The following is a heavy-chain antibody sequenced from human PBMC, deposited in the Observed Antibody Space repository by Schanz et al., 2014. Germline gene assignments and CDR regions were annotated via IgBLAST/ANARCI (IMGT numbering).Heavy chain of an antibody. V-gene: IGHV1-46*01. Sequence: QVQLVQSGAEVKKPGASVKVSCKSSGYTFTDYHIHWVRQAPGQGLEWMGIINPTGGSTSYAQRFQGRVTVTRDTSTSTVYMELSSLRSEDTAVYYCARAAYGGYTSTPLRYWGQGTLVTVSS. CDR3: ARAAYGGYTSTPLRY. CDR2: INPTGGST. D-gene: IGHD5-12*01. CDR1: GYTFTDYH. J-gene: IGHJ4*02.